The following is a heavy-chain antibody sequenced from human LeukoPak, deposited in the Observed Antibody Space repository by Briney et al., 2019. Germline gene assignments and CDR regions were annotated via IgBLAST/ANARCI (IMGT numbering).Heavy chain of an antibody. Sequence: SETLSPTCTVSGASISTIISYWGWIRQTPGKGLEWIGSIYYSGTTYYNPSLESRVTISIDTSKNQFSVKLTSVTAADTAVYYCARDQGAVAGIDPWGQGTLVTVSS. CDR3: ARDQGAVAGIDP. CDR2: IYYSGTT. CDR1: GASISTIISY. J-gene: IGHJ5*02. D-gene: IGHD6-19*01. V-gene: IGHV4-39*07.